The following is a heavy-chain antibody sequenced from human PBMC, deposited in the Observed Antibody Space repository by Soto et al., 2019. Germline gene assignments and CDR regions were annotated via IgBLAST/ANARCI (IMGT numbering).Heavy chain of an antibody. CDR1: GFTFSSYA. V-gene: IGHV3-30-3*01. Sequence: QVQLVESGGGVVQPGRSLRLSCAASGFTFSSYAMHWVRQAPGKGLEWVAVISYDGSNKYYADSVKGRFTISRDNSKNTLYLQMNSLRAEDTAVYYCRIAAADGDYFDYWGQGTLVTVSS. J-gene: IGHJ4*02. D-gene: IGHD6-13*01. CDR2: ISYDGSNK. CDR3: RIAAADGDYFDY.